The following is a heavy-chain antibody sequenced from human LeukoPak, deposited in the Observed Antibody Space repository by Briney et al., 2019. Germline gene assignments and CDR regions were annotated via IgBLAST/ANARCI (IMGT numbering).Heavy chain of an antibody. V-gene: IGHV4-38-2*02. CDR3: ARGDPDISFGVVGEAFDI. Sequence: SETLSLTCTVSGYSISSGYYWSWIRQPPGKGLEWIGEINHSGSTNYNPSLKSRVTISVDTSKNQFSLKLSSGTAADTAVYYCARGDPDISFGVVGEAFDIWGQGTMVTVSS. CDR1: GYSISSGYY. CDR2: INHSGST. J-gene: IGHJ3*02. D-gene: IGHD3-3*01.